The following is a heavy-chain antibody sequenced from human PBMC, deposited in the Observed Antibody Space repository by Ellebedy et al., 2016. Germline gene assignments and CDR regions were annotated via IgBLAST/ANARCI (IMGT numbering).Heavy chain of an antibody. CDR3: ARGISRIAVAEVWYNWFDP. CDR2: ISAYNGNT. Sequence: ASVKVSCXASGGTFSSYAISWVRQAPGQGLEWMGWISAYNGNTNYAQKLQGRVTMTTDTSTSTAYMELRSLRSDDTAVYYCARGISRIAVAEVWYNWFDPWGQGTLVTVSS. J-gene: IGHJ5*02. V-gene: IGHV1-18*01. CDR1: GGTFSSYA. D-gene: IGHD6-19*01.